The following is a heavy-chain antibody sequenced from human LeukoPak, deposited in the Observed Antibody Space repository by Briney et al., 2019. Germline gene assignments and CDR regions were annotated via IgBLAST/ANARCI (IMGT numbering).Heavy chain of an antibody. Sequence: GASVKVSCKAYGYTFTNYRMQWVRQAPGQGLEWMGIINPSGASTIYAQSFQGRVTMTRDTSTSTVYMELSSLRSEDTAAYYCARLDSSGYIDAFDIWGQGTMVTVSS. CDR1: GYTFTNYR. J-gene: IGHJ3*02. CDR3: ARLDSSGYIDAFDI. V-gene: IGHV1-46*01. CDR2: INPSGAST. D-gene: IGHD3-22*01.